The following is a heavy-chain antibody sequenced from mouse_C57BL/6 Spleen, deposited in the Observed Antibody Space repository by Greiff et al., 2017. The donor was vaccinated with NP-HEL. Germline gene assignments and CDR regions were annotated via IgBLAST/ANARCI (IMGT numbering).Heavy chain of an antibody. CDR1: GFTFSDYG. CDR2: ISSGSSTI. Sequence: EVKLVESGGGLVKPGGSLKLSCAASGFTFSDYGMHWVRQAPEKGLEWVAYISSGSSTIYYADTVKGRFTISRDNAKNTLFLQMTSLRSEDTAMYYCARIHGNYLYAMDYWGQGTSVTVSS. CDR3: ARIHGNYLYAMDY. D-gene: IGHD2-1*01. V-gene: IGHV5-17*01. J-gene: IGHJ4*01.